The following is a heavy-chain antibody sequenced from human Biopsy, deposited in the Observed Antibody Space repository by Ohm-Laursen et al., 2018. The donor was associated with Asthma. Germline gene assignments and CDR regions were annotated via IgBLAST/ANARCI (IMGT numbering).Heavy chain of an antibody. J-gene: IGHJ6*02. Sequence: GTLSLTCTVSGGSMTPTSHYWDWIRQAPGKGLEWIGYISYGGKTSYNPSLKNRVTISRDTSKNQFSLRLTSVTAADTAVYFCARRITIFGVVQKDHVMDAWGQGTTVSVSS. CDR2: ISYGGKT. CDR1: GGSMTPTSHY. V-gene: IGHV4-39*01. CDR3: ARRITIFGVVQKDHVMDA. D-gene: IGHD3-3*01.